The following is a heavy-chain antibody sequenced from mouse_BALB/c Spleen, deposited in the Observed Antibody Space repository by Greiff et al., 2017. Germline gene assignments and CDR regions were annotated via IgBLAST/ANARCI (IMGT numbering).Heavy chain of an antibody. D-gene: IGHD2-1*01. Sequence: QVQLQQSGAELARPGASVKLSCKASGYTFTSYWMQWVKQRPGQGLEWIGAIYPGDGDTRYTQKFKGKATLTADKSSSTAYMQLSSLASEDSAVYYCAREVFYYGNSWFAYWGQGTLVTVSA. CDR3: AREVFYYGNSWFAY. CDR2: IYPGDGDT. V-gene: IGHV1-87*01. CDR1: GYTFTSYW. J-gene: IGHJ3*01.